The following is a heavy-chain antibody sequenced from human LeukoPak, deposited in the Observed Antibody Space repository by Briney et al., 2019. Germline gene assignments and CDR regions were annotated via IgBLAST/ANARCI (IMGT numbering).Heavy chain of an antibody. V-gene: IGHV4-38-2*02. J-gene: IGHJ4*02. CDR2: IYHSGST. CDR3: AREEYGDYVGY. D-gene: IGHD4-17*01. CDR1: GYSISSGYY. Sequence: PSETLSLTCTVSGYSISSGYYWGWIRQPPGKGLEWIGSIYHSGSTYYNPSLKSRVTISVDTSKNQFSLKLSSVTAADTAVYYCAREEYGDYVGYWGQGTLVTVAS.